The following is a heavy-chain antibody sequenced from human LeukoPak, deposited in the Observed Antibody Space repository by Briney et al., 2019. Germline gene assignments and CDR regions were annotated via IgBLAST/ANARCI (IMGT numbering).Heavy chain of an antibody. CDR3: ARDPRGTRSDYFDY. V-gene: IGHV3-30*04. CDR1: WFPFKNYA. D-gene: IGHD1-26*01. CDR2: ISNDGYNK. Sequence: GGAPGPSFSASWFPFKNYAMHWVRPAPGKGPEWGALISNDGYNKYYADSVKGRFSISRDNSKNTLYVQLNSLRTEDTAVYFCARDPRGTRSDYFDYWGQGTLVTVSS. J-gene: IGHJ4*02.